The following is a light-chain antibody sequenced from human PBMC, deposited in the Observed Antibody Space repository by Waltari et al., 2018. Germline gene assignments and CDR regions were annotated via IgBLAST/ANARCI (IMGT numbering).Light chain of an antibody. V-gene: IGKV3-15*01. CDR2: GAS. CDR3: QHHNNWPPRWT. Sequence: EIVMTQSPATLSVSPGERATLSCRARQSVSSNLAWYQQKPGQAPRLLIYGASTMATGVPARFSGSGSGPEYTLTISSLQSEDFAVYYCQHHNNWPPRWTFGQGTKVEIK. J-gene: IGKJ1*01. CDR1: QSVSSN.